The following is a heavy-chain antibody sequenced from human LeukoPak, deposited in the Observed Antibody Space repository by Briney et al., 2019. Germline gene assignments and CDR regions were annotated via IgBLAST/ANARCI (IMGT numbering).Heavy chain of an antibody. V-gene: IGHV4-38-2*02. Sequence: SETLSLTCTVSGYSISSGYYWGWIRQPPGKGLEWIGSIYHSGSTYYNPSLKSRVTISVDTSKNQFSLKLSSVTAADTAVYYCALSRDGYNYVGGREMVWNYYYYMDVWGKGTTVTVSS. CDR3: ALSRDGYNYVGGREMVWNYYYYMDV. CDR1: GYSISSGYY. J-gene: IGHJ6*03. CDR2: IYHSGST. D-gene: IGHD5-24*01.